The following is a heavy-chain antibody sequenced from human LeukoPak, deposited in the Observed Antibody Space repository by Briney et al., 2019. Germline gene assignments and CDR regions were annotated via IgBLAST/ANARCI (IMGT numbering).Heavy chain of an antibody. V-gene: IGHV1-69*13. CDR1: GGTFSSYA. Sequence: ASVKVSCKASGGTFSSYAISWVRQAPGQGLEWMGGIIPIFGTANYAQKFQGRVTITADESTSTAYMEPSSLRSEDTAVYYCARDFLDHGDYDGVDYWGQGTLVTVSS. CDR3: ARDFLDHGDYDGVDY. CDR2: IIPIFGTA. D-gene: IGHD4-17*01. J-gene: IGHJ4*02.